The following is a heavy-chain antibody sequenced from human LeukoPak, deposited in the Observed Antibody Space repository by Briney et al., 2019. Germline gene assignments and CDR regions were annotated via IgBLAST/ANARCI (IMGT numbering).Heavy chain of an antibody. CDR2: IKLDGSEK. Sequence: GGSLRLSCVASGFTFRMYWMSWVRQAPGKGLEWVANIKLDGSEKNYVDSVKGRFTISRDNTKNSLYLQMNSLRAEDTAVFYCARDQYDTWSRRGNFDSWGQGTLVIVSS. CDR3: ARDQYDTWSRRGNFDS. D-gene: IGHD3-9*01. J-gene: IGHJ4*02. V-gene: IGHV3-7*03. CDR1: GFTFRMYW.